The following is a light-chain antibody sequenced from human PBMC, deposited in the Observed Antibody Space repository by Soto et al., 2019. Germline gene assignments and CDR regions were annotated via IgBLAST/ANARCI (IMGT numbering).Light chain of an antibody. CDR1: QSVSSNY. V-gene: IGKV3-20*01. J-gene: IGKJ4*01. CDR2: GAS. Sequence: EIVLTQSPGTLSLSPGERATLSCRASQSVSSNYLAWYQRRPGQAPRLLIYGASSRATGIPDRFSGSGSGTDFTLTISRLEPEDFAVYYCQQYATSPALTFGGGTKVDIK. CDR3: QQYATSPALT.